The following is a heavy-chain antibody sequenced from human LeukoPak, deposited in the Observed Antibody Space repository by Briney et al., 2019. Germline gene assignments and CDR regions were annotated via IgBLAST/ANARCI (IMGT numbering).Heavy chain of an antibody. CDR2: INTDGRTI. CDR1: GFTFSRYW. D-gene: IGHD4-11*01. CDR3: VRSAFLTTEFYFDY. V-gene: IGHV3-74*01. Sequence: GGSLRLSCAASGFTFSRYWMNWVRRAPGKGLVWVSRINTDGRTITYADSVKGRFTISRDNAKNTLYLQMNSLRAEDTAVYYCVRSAFLTTEFYFDYWGHGTLVTVSS. J-gene: IGHJ4*01.